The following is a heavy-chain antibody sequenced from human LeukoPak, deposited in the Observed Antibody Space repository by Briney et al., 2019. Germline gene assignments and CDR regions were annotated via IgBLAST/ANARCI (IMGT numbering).Heavy chain of an antibody. CDR1: GYTFTGYY. V-gene: IGHV1-46*01. J-gene: IGHJ4*02. CDR3: ARGVGEGSSGWPFDY. Sequence: ASVKVSCKASGYTFTGYYMHWVRQAPGQGLEWMGIINPSGGSTSYAQKFQGRVTMTRDMSTSTVYMELGSLRSEDTAVYYCARGVGEGSSGWPFDYWGQGTLVTVSS. D-gene: IGHD6-19*01. CDR2: INPSGGST.